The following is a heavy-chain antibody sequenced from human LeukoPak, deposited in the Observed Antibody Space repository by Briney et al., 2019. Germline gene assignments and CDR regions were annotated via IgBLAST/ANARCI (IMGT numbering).Heavy chain of an antibody. Sequence: KTGGSLRLYCAASGFTFSDYYMSWLRPAPGKGRAWVSYISSSGSTIFYADSVKGRFTISRDNAKNSLYLQMNSLRAEDTAVYYCARGGYSGYDFDYWGQGTLVTVSS. CDR1: GFTFSDYY. J-gene: IGHJ4*02. CDR3: ARGGYSGYDFDY. D-gene: IGHD5-12*01. CDR2: ISSSGSTI. V-gene: IGHV3-11*04.